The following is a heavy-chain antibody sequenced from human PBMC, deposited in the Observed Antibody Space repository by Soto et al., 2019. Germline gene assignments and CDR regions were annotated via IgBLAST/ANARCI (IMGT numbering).Heavy chain of an antibody. V-gene: IGHV3-23*01. CDR2: ISGSGGST. CDR3: AKVIWRSVLPVALWDY. D-gene: IGHD3-10*01. Sequence: EVQLLESGGGLVQPGGSLRLSCAASGFTFSSYAMSWVRQAPGKGLEWVSAISGSGGSTYYADSVKGRFTISRDNSKNTLYLQMNSLRAEDTAVYYCAKVIWRSVLPVALWDYWGQGTLVTVSS. CDR1: GFTFSSYA. J-gene: IGHJ4*02.